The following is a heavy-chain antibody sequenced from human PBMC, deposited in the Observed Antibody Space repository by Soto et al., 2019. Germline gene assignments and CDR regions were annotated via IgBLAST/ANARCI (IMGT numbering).Heavy chain of an antibody. V-gene: IGHV3-33*01. CDR1: GITFSSYG. J-gene: IGHJ6*02. CDR2: IWYDGSNK. D-gene: IGHD3-22*01. Sequence: GGSLRLSCAASGITFSSYGMHWVRQAPGKGLEWVAVIWYDGSNKYYADSVKGRFTISRDNSKNTLYLQMNSLRAEDTAVYYCARPLGVITLSMDVWGQGTTVTVSS. CDR3: ARPLGVITLSMDV.